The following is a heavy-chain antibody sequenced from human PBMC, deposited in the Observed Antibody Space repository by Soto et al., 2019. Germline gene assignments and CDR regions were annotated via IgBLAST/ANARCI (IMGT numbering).Heavy chain of an antibody. D-gene: IGHD5-12*01. CDR1: GDTCTIFA. Sequence: QVQLVQSGAAVKKPGSSVKVSCKASGDTCTIFAISWVRQAPGQGLEWMGGIIPTIGTTNYAQRFQGRITFTGDEFTGTAYMKLSTLKSEDTAVYYCARDLGSGYDPGDYWCQGALVTVS. CDR3: ARDLGSGYDPGDY. V-gene: IGHV1-69*12. CDR2: IIPTIGTT. J-gene: IGHJ4*02.